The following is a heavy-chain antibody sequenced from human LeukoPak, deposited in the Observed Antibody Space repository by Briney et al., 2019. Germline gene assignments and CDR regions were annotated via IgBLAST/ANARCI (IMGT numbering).Heavy chain of an antibody. CDR2: FGTRSTSI. Sequence: GGSLRLSCTASGFTFSGYSMNWIRQAPGKGLEWVSSFGTRSTSIYHAGSVKGRFAISRDNAKNSQYLQMSNLRAEDTAVYFCARGGGLDVWGQGATVTVSS. J-gene: IGHJ6*02. CDR1: GFTFSGYS. D-gene: IGHD3-16*01. CDR3: ARGGGLDV. V-gene: IGHV3-21*04.